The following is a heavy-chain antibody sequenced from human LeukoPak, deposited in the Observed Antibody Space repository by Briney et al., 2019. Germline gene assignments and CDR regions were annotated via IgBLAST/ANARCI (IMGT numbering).Heavy chain of an antibody. CDR2: ISWNSGSI. D-gene: IGHD1-26*01. Sequence: PGRSLRLSCAASGFTFDDYAMHWVQQAPGKGLEGVSGISWNSGSIGYADSVRGRFTISRDKAKNSLYLQMNSLRAEDTALYYCAKGLTPPIGSHPGAFDIWGQGTMVTASS. J-gene: IGHJ3*02. CDR3: AKGLTPPIGSHPGAFDI. V-gene: IGHV3-9*01. CDR1: GFTFDDYA.